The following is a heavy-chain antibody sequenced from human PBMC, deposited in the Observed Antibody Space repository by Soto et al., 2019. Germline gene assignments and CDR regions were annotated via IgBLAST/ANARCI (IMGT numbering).Heavy chain of an antibody. CDR1: GGSISSYY. D-gene: IGHD6-6*01. V-gene: IGHV4-4*07. J-gene: IGHJ5*02. CDR3: ARGSSIAARPDWFDP. CDR2: IYTSGST. Sequence: SETLSLTCTVSGGSISSYYWSWIRQPAGKGLEWIGRIYTSGSTNYNPSLKSRVTMSVDTSKNQFSLKLSSVTAADTAVYYCARGSSIAARPDWFDPWGQGTLVTVSS.